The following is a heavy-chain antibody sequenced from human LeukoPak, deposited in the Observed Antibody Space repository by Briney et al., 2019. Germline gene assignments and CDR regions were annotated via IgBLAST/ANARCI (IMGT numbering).Heavy chain of an antibody. J-gene: IGHJ3*02. Sequence: GGSLRLSCAASGFSFDDYAMHWVRQAPGKGLEWVSGISWNSGSIGYADSVKGRFTISRDNAKNSLYLQMNSLRAEDMALYYCAKGLYSSSTGDAFDIWGQGIRVTVSS. V-gene: IGHV3-9*03. CDR2: ISWNSGSI. D-gene: IGHD6-6*01. CDR3: AKGLYSSSTGDAFDI. CDR1: GFSFDDYA.